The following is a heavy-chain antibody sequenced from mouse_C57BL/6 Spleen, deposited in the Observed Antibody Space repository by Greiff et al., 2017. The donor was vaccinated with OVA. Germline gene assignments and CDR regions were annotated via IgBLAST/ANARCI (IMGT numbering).Heavy chain of an antibody. J-gene: IGHJ3*01. D-gene: IGHD1-1*01. CDR1: GFTFSSYA. V-gene: IGHV5-4*01. Sequence: EVQLVESGGGLVKPGGSLKLSCAASGFTFSSYAMSWVRQTPDKRLEWVATISDGGSYTYYPDNVKGRFTISRDNAKNNLYLQMNHLKSEDTAMYDCSSDDGSSAWLAYWGQGTLVTVSA. CDR2: ISDGGSYT. CDR3: SSDDGSSAWLAY.